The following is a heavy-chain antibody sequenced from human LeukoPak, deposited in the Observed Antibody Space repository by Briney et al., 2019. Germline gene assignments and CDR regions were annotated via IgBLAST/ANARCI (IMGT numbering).Heavy chain of an antibody. CDR2: ISAYNGNT. V-gene: IGHV1-18*01. CDR1: GYTFSNYG. D-gene: IGHD3-22*01. J-gene: IGHJ4*02. Sequence: ASVKVSCKASGYTFSNYGISWVRQAPGQGLEWMGWISAYNGNTNYAQKLQGRVTMTTDTSTSTAYMELRSLRSDDTAVYYCARDRWIKGGYYDSSGYYFFDYWGQGTLVTVSS. CDR3: ARDRWIKGGYYDSSGYYFFDY.